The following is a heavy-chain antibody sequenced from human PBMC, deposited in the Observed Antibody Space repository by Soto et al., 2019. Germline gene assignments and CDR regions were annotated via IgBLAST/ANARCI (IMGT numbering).Heavy chain of an antibody. Sequence: PSETLSLTCSVSGGSIRTYYWNWIRQPPGGGLEWIAYIHYSGVTNYSPSLRGRVSISIDRSNNEFSLKVSSVTAADTAVYYCERDRAEGSSSTPAGGMDFWGPGSTVTVSS. J-gene: IGHJ6*02. V-gene: IGHV4-59*01. D-gene: IGHD6-6*01. CDR2: IHYSGVT. CDR3: ERDRAEGSSSTPAGGMDF. CDR1: GGSIRTYY.